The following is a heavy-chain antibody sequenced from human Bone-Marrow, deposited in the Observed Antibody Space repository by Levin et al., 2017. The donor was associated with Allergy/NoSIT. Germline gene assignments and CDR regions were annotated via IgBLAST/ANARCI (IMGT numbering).Heavy chain of an antibody. Sequence: AASVKVSCAASGFTFSSYAMSWVRQAPGKGLEWVSGIRGSGVGTYYADSLKGRFTISRDNSKNTLYLQLKSLRAEDTAVYYCAKDISSSWSTGDLEYWGQGTQVTVSS. CDR1: GFTFSSYA. J-gene: IGHJ4*02. CDR3: AKDISSSWSTGDLEY. V-gene: IGHV3-23*01. D-gene: IGHD6-6*01. CDR2: IRGSGVGT.